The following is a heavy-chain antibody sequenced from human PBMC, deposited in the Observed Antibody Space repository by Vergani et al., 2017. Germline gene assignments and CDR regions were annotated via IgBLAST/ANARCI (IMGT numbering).Heavy chain of an antibody. Sequence: EVQLVESGGGLIQPGGSLRLSCAASGLTVSSNYMSWVRQAPGKGREWGSVIYSVGSTYYADSVKGRFTISRDNSKNTLYLKRNSLRAEYTAVYYCARATVTTLYYFDYWGQGTLVTVSS. J-gene: IGHJ4*02. D-gene: IGHD4-17*01. CDR3: ARATVTTLYYFDY. CDR1: GLTVSSNY. V-gene: IGHV3-53*01. CDR2: IYSVGST.